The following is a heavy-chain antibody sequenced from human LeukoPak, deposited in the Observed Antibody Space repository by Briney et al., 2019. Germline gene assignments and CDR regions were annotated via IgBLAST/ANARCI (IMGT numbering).Heavy chain of an antibody. D-gene: IGHD3-22*01. Sequence: PGGSLRLSCVASGFSFDDYGMFWVRQTPGKGLEWVSGISWNGGNIGYADSVKGRFTISRDNAKNSLYLQMNSLRAEDTAVYYCARALYYYDSSAYYYNYYYMDVWGKGTTVTVSS. CDR2: ISWNGGNI. CDR3: ARALYYYDSSAYYYNYYYMDV. CDR1: GFSFDDYG. V-gene: IGHV3-20*04. J-gene: IGHJ6*03.